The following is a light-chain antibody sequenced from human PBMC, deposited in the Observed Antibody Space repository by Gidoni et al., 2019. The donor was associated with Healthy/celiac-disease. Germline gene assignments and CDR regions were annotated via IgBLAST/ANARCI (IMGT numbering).Light chain of an antibody. Sequence: SYEVAQSPSGTESPGQKASITCAGDKLGDKYACWYQQKPGQSPVLVIYQYSKRPSVIPVRFSGSNSGNTATLTISWTQAMDEADYYCQAWDSSTVVFGGGTKLTVL. J-gene: IGLJ2*01. CDR1: KLGDKY. CDR3: QAWDSSTVV. V-gene: IGLV3-1*01. CDR2: QYS.